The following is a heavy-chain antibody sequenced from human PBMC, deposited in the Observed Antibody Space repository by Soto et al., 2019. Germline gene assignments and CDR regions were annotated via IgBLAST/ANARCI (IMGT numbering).Heavy chain of an antibody. J-gene: IGHJ3*02. V-gene: IGHV4-59*01. CDR2: IYLGGSI. CDR3: ARVLWFGELLQHDAFDI. CDR1: GSSISTYY. Sequence: SETLSLTCRFSGSSISTYYWTWIRQTPGKGLEWIGYIYLGGSINYNPSFKSRVIISVDTSKNHFSVKLSSVTAADTAVYYCARVLWFGELLQHDAFDIWGQGTMVTVSS. D-gene: IGHD3-10*01.